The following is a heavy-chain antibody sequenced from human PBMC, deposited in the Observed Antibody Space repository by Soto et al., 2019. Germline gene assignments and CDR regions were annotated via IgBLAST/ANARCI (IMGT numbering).Heavy chain of an antibody. D-gene: IGHD3-22*01. V-gene: IGHV3-23*01. CDR1: GFTFSSYA. Sequence: GGSLRLSCAASGFTFSSYAMSWVRQAPGKGLEWVSAISGSGGSTYYADSVKGRFTISRDNSKNTLYLQMNSLRAEDTAVYYCAKDLPRFKYYYDSSGSFDYWGQGTLVTV. CDR3: AKDLPRFKYYYDSSGSFDY. CDR2: ISGSGGST. J-gene: IGHJ4*02.